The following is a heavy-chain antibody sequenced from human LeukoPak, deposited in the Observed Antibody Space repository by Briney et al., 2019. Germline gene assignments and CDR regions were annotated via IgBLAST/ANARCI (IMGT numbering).Heavy chain of an antibody. Sequence: RVASVTVSCKASGGTFSSYAISWVRQAPGQGLEWVGGIIPIFGTANYAQKFQGRVTITTDESTSTAFTELSSLRSEDTAVYYCARKAYCGGDCSHHYYYYMDVWGKGTTVTVSS. CDR1: GGTFSSYA. CDR2: IIPIFGTA. D-gene: IGHD2-21*02. CDR3: ARKAYCGGDCSHHYYYYMDV. V-gene: IGHV1-69*05. J-gene: IGHJ6*03.